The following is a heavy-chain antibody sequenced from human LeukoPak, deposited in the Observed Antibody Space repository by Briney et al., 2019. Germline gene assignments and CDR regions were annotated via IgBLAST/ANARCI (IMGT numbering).Heavy chain of an antibody. V-gene: IGHV3-23*01. J-gene: IGHJ4*02. CDR2: ILDSGYST. CDR3: ANGPSVFGFDY. CDR1: GFTFSSYA. Sequence: GGSLRLSCAASGFTFSSYAMSWVRQAPGKGLEWVSGILDSGYSTYYANSVKGRFTISRDNSNNTLYLQMNSLRAEDTAVYYCANGPSVFGFDYWGQGTLVTVSS. D-gene: IGHD2-21*01.